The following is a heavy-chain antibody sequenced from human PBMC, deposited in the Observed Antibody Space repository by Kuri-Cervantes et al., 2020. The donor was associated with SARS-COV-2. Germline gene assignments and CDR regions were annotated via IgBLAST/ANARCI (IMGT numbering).Heavy chain of an antibody. J-gene: IGHJ6*02. CDR2: IRYDGSKE. CDR3: AKDFSARTQYLLEYYYYYGMDV. D-gene: IGHD2/OR15-2a*01. CDR1: GVDFSNYG. Sequence: GESLKISCVGSGVDFSNYGMHWVRQAPGKGLEWVAFIRYDGSKEYYVDSVKGRFSISRDSSKNTLYLQMDSLGAADTAVYFCAKDFSARTQYLLEYYYYYGMDVWGQGTTVTVSS. V-gene: IGHV3-30*02.